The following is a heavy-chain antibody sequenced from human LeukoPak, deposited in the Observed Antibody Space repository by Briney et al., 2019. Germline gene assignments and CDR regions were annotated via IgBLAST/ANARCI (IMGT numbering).Heavy chain of an antibody. CDR1: GFTFSSYA. D-gene: IGHD5-18*01. V-gene: IGHV3-23*01. J-gene: IGHJ4*02. Sequence: GGSLRLSCAASGFTFSSYAMSWVRQAPGKGLEWVSAISGSGGSTYYADSVKGWFTISRDNSKNTLYLQMNSLRAEDTAVYYCAKEGSGYSYGYYNYFDYWGQGTLVTVSS. CDR2: ISGSGGST. CDR3: AKEGSGYSYGYYNYFDY.